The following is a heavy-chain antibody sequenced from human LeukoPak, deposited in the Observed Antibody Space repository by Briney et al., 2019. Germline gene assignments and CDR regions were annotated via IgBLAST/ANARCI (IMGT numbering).Heavy chain of an antibody. D-gene: IGHD2-15*01. V-gene: IGHV5-51*01. CDR1: GYRFNSYW. Sequence: TGESLKISCQGSGYRFNSYWIAWVRQMPGKGLEWMGIIYPGDSDTRYSPSFRGQITIAADQSINTAYLRWSSLKASDTAMYYCARAYYCGGGSCKLEYWGQGTLVTVSS. CDR3: ARAYYCGGGSCKLEY. J-gene: IGHJ4*02. CDR2: IYPGDSDT.